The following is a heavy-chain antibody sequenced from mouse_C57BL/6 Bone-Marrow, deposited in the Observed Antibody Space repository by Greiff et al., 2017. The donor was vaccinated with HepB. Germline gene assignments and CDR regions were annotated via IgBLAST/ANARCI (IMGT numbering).Heavy chain of an antibody. CDR2: IYPSDSET. D-gene: IGHD1-1*01. J-gene: IGHJ1*03. Sequence: VQLQQPGAELVRPGSSVKLSCKASGYTFTSYWMDWVKQRPGQGLEWIGNIYPSDSETHYNQKFKDKATLTVDKSSSTAYMQLSSLPSEDSAVYYVALATTSYFEVWGTGTTGTVSS. CDR3: ALATTSYFEV. V-gene: IGHV1-61*01. CDR1: GYTFTSYW.